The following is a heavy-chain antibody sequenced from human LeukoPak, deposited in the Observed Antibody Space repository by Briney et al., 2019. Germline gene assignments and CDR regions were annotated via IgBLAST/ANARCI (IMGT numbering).Heavy chain of an antibody. CDR2: INTNTGNP. J-gene: IGHJ4*02. CDR3: ARDFGESSAWYSGGFDY. V-gene: IGHV7-4-1*02. D-gene: IGHD6-19*01. CDR1: GYTFTHHA. Sequence: ASVKVSCKTSGYTFTHHAMNWVRQAPGQGLEWMGWINTNTGNPMYAQGFTGRFVFSLDTSVSTAYLQISSLRAEDTAVYYCARDFGESSAWYSGGFDYWGQGTLVTVSS.